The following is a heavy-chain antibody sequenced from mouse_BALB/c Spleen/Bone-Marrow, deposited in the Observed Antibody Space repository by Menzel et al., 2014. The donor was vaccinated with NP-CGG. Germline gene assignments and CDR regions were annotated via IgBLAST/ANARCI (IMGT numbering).Heavy chain of an antibody. D-gene: IGHD1-2*01. CDR1: GFNIKDVY. CDR3: ATFMNADPWFAD. CDR2: IDXANGNS. Sequence: EVQLQQSGAELVKPGASVKLSCSASGFNIKDVYXYWLKQKPEQGLEWIGRIDXANGNSEYDPKFQGKATITADTSSNTAYLQLSSLTSDDTAVYSCATFMNADPWFADGGQGTLVTV. V-gene: IGHV14-3*02. J-gene: IGHJ3*01.